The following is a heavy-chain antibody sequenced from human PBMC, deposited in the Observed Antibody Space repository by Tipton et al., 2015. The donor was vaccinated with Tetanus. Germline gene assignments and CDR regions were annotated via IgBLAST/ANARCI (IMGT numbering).Heavy chain of an antibody. CDR1: GYTFTGYY. V-gene: IGHV1-2*02. CDR3: ARDRGDYIYYGMDV. CDR2: IDPNSGGT. J-gene: IGHJ6*02. D-gene: IGHD3-22*01. Sequence: QLVQSGAEVKKPGASLKGSCKASGYTFTGYYLYWVRQAPGQGLEWMGWIDPNSGGTIYAQKFQGRVTMTRDTAISTAYMELSRLRSDDTAVYYCARDRGDYIYYGMDVWGPGTTVTVTS.